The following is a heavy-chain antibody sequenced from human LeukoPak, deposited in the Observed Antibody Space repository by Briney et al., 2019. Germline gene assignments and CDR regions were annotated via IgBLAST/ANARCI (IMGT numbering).Heavy chain of an antibody. Sequence: SETLSLTCTVSGGSISSYYWGWIRQPAGKGLEWIGRIYTSGSTNYNPSLKSRVTMSVDTSKNQFSLKLSSVTAADTAVYYCAREPAMVRGVIIDYFDYWGQGTLVTVSS. J-gene: IGHJ4*02. CDR2: IYTSGST. CDR1: GGSISSYY. D-gene: IGHD3-10*01. V-gene: IGHV4-4*07. CDR3: AREPAMVRGVIIDYFDY.